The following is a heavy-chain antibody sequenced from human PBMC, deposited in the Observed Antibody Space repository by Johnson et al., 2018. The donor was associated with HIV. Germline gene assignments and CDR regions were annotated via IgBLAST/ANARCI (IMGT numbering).Heavy chain of an antibody. CDR2: INWNGGST. Sequence: VQLVESGGVVVQPGGSLRLSCAASGFTFDDYGMSWVRQAPGKGLEWVSGINWNGGSTGYADSVKGRFTISRDNSKNTLYLQMNSLRAEDTAVYYCTTSPPGLDGGAFDIWGQGTMVTVSS. CDR3: TTSPPGLDGGAFDI. V-gene: IGHV3-20*04. J-gene: IGHJ3*02. CDR1: GFTFDDYG. D-gene: IGHD3-16*01.